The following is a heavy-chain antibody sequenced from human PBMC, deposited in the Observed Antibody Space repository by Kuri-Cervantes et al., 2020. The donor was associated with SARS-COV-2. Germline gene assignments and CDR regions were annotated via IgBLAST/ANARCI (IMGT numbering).Heavy chain of an antibody. J-gene: IGHJ4*02. CDR1: GFTVSSNY. V-gene: IGHV3-11*04. CDR2: ISSSGSTI. Sequence: GESLKISCAASGFTVSSNYMSWVRQAPGKGLDRVSYISSSGSTIYYADSVKGRFTISRDNAKNSLYLQMNSLRAEDTAVYYCARGDSSGYLYYFDYWGQGTLVTVSS. CDR3: ARGDSSGYLYYFDY. D-gene: IGHD3-22*01.